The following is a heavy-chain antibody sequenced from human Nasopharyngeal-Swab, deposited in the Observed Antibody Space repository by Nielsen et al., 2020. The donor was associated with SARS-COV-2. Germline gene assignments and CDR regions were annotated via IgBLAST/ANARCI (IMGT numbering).Heavy chain of an antibody. D-gene: IGHD3-22*01. CDR2: IYYSGST. J-gene: IGHJ4*02. V-gene: IGHV4-39*07. CDR3: ARERGGPRDDSSGYLYYFDY. Sequence: WIRQLPGKGLEWIGSIYYSGSTYYNPSLKSRVTISVDTSKNQFSLKLSSVTAADTAVYYCARERGGPRDDSSGYLYYFDYWGQGTLGTVSS.